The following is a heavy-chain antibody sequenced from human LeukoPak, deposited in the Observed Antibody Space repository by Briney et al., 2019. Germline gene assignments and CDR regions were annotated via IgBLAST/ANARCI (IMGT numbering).Heavy chain of an antibody. V-gene: IGHV3-53*01. Sequence: GGSLRLSCAASGFTVSSNYMSWVRQAPGQGLEWVSVIYSGGSTYYADSVKGRFTISRDNSKNTLYLQMNSLRAEDTAAYYCARGVYYGSGSYIGDPWGQGTLVTVSS. D-gene: IGHD3-10*01. CDR3: ARGVYYGSGSYIGDP. J-gene: IGHJ5*02. CDR1: GFTVSSNY. CDR2: IYSGGST.